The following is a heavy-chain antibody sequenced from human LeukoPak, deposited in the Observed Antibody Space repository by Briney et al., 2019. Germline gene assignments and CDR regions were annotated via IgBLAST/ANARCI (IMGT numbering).Heavy chain of an antibody. D-gene: IGHD3-10*01. CDR3: TKEGLGSGTFSAWFDL. CDR2: ISSSSSYI. Sequence: MTGGSLRLSCAASGFTFSSYSMNWVRQAPGKGLEWVSSISSSSSYIYYADSVKGRFTISRDNAKNSLYLQMNSLRAEDTAVYYCTKEGLGSGTFSAWFDLWGQGTLVTVSS. CDR1: GFTFSSYS. J-gene: IGHJ5*02. V-gene: IGHV3-21*01.